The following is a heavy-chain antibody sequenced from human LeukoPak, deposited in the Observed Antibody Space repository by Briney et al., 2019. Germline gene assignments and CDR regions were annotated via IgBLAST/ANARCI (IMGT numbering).Heavy chain of an antibody. J-gene: IGHJ4*02. V-gene: IGHV1-69*13. CDR2: IIPIFGTA. Sequence: SVKVSCKASGGTFSSYAISWVRQAPGQGLEWMGGIIPIFGTANYAQKFQGRVTITADESTSTAYMELSGLRSEDTAVYYCASESTMVRGNNGYYFDYWGRGTLVTVSS. D-gene: IGHD3-10*01. CDR3: ASESTMVRGNNGYYFDY. CDR1: GGTFSSYA.